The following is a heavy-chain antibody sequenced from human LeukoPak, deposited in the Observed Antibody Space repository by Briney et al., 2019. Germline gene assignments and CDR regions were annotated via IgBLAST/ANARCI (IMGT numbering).Heavy chain of an antibody. V-gene: IGHV3-21*01. J-gene: IGHJ6*03. CDR1: GFTFSSYS. CDR2: ISSSSSYI. Sequence: GGSLRLSCAASGFTFSSYSMNWVRQAPGKGLEWVSSISSSSSYIYYADSVKGRFTISRDNAKNSLYLQMNSLRAEDTAVYYCARGDCTNGVCPFGTYYYYYYMDVWGKGTTVTVSS. D-gene: IGHD2-8*01. CDR3: ARGDCTNGVCPFGTYYYYYYMDV.